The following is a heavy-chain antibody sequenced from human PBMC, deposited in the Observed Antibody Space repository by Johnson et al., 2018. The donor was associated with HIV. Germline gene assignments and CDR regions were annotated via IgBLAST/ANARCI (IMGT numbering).Heavy chain of an antibody. CDR2: IWYDGSNK. J-gene: IGHJ3*02. Sequence: QVQLVESGGGVVQPGRSLRLSCAASGFPFSSYGMHWVRQAPGKGLAWVAVIWYDGSNKYYADSVKGRFTSSRDNSKNTLYLQMNSLRAEDTAVYYCAKGGSSSTAFDIWGQGTMVTVSS. CDR3: AKGGSSSTAFDI. CDR1: GFPFSSYG. D-gene: IGHD6-6*01. V-gene: IGHV3-33*06.